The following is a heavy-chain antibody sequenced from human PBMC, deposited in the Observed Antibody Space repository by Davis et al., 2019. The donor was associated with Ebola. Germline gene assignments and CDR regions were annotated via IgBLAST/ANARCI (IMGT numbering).Heavy chain of an antibody. Sequence: GGSLRLSCAASGFTFSSYTVNWVRQAPGKGLEWVSCITSSSTYIYYADSVKGRFTISRDNAKNSLYLQMNSLRAEDTAVYYCATDGYGGGYDFEYWGQGTLVTVSS. D-gene: IGHD4-23*01. CDR3: ATDGYGGGYDFEY. CDR2: ITSSSTYI. CDR1: GFTFSSYT. V-gene: IGHV3-21*01. J-gene: IGHJ4*02.